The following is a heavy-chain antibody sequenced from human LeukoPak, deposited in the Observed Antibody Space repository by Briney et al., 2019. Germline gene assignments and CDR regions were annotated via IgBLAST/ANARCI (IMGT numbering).Heavy chain of an antibody. CDR1: GDSISSSSYY. CDR2: IYSGGNT. D-gene: IGHD6-6*01. J-gene: IGHJ4*02. Sequence: SETLSLTCTVSGDSISSSSYYWAWIRQPPGKGLEWIGNIYSGGNTYYNPSLRRRVTISVDPSKNQFSLKLSSVTAADTAVFYCARQRRGYGTSYYYFDYWGQGTLVTVSS. CDR3: ARQRRGYGTSYYYFDY. V-gene: IGHV4-39*01.